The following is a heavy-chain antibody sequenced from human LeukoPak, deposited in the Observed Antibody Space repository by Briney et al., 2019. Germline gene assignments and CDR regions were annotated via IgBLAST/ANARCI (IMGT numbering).Heavy chain of an antibody. V-gene: IGHV4-59*08. J-gene: IGHJ4*02. CDR2: SYFTGNP. CDR1: GSISSYY. CDR3: AGLRSTVAWASFDY. D-gene: IGHD4-23*01. Sequence: SETLSLTCIVSGSISSYYWTWIRQPPGKGLEWIGHSYFTGNPNYNPSLKSRVTISVDPPKNQFSLKLTSVTAADTAVYYCAGLRSTVAWASFDYWGQGTLVTVSS.